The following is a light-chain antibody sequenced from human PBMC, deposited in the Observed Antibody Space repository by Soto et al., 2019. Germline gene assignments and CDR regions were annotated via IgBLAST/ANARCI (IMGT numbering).Light chain of an antibody. Sequence: EIELTQSPGTLSLSPGERATLSCRASQSVSSSYLAWYQQKPGQAPRLPIYGASSRATGIPDRFSGSGSGTDFTLTISRLEPEDFAVYYCQQYGSSPYTFGQGTKVDIK. V-gene: IGKV3-20*01. J-gene: IGKJ2*01. CDR2: GAS. CDR3: QQYGSSPYT. CDR1: QSVSSSY.